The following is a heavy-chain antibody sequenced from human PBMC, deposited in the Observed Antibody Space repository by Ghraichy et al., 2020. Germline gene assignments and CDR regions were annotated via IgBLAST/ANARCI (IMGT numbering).Heavy chain of an antibody. D-gene: IGHD3-9*01. CDR3: ARASRVRYFDWLSLGPFDY. Sequence: SETLSLTCTVSGGSISSYYWSWIRQPPGKGLEWIGYIYYSGSTNYNPSLKSRVTISVDTSKNQFSLKLSSVTAADTAVYYCARASRVRYFDWLSLGPFDYWGQGTLVTVSS. CDR2: IYYSGST. J-gene: IGHJ4*02. CDR1: GGSISSYY. V-gene: IGHV4-59*01.